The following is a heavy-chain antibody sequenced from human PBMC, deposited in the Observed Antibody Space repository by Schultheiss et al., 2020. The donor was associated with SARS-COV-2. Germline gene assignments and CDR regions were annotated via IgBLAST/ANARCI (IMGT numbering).Heavy chain of an antibody. CDR3: ARPLANWGIRHPMDV. J-gene: IGHJ6*02. V-gene: IGHV3-33*05. CDR1: GFTFSNYG. CDR2: ISYDGSNK. D-gene: IGHD7-27*01. Sequence: GGSLRLSCAASGFTFSNYGMHWVRQAPGKGLEWVAVISYDGSNKYYADSVKGRFTISRDNSKNTLYLQMNSLRAEDTAVYYCARPLANWGIRHPMDVWGQGTTVTVSS.